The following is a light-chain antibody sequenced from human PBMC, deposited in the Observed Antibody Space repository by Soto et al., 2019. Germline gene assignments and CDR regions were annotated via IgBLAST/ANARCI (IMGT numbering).Light chain of an antibody. J-gene: IGKJ5*01. Sequence: DVQMTQSPSSVSASVGDRVTITCRASQYISNWLAWYQQKPGKAPKLLIYGASRLQTGVPSRFSGSGSGTDFTLTISGLQPEDFAIYYCQQTNDSPPTLGQGTRLEIK. CDR2: GAS. V-gene: IGKV1-12*01. CDR1: QYISNW. CDR3: QQTNDSPPT.